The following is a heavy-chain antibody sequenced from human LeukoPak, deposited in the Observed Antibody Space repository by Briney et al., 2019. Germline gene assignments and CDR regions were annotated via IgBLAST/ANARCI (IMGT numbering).Heavy chain of an antibody. CDR1: GFTFSSYA. V-gene: IGHV3-30*01. D-gene: IGHD3-22*01. CDR2: IAYDGSNK. CDR3: ARETYYYHSSGGVDY. J-gene: IGHJ4*02. Sequence: GGSLRLSCAASGFTFSSYAMQCVRQAPGKGVEGGAVIAYDGSNKYYANSVKGRFTISRDNSKNTLYMQMKNLTADDKAVSYCARETYYYHSSGGVDYWGQGPLVRVSS.